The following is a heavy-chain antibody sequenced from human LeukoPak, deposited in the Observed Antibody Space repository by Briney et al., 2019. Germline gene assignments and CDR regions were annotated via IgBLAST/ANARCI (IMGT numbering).Heavy chain of an antibody. CDR1: GGSISSHY. Sequence: SETLSLTCSVSGGSISSHYWSWIRQPPGKGLEWIGYMHYSGSANYNPSLKSRVTMSVDTSKNQFSLKLSSVTAADTAVYYCARTRIGGSGSYYPYYYYGMDVWGQGTTVTVSS. J-gene: IGHJ6*02. V-gene: IGHV4-59*11. D-gene: IGHD3-10*01. CDR2: MHYSGSA. CDR3: ARTRIGGSGSYYPYYYYGMDV.